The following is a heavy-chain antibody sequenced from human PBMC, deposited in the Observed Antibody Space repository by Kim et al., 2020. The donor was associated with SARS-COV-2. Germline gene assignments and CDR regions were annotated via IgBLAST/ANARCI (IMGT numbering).Heavy chain of an antibody. J-gene: IGHJ4*02. CDR2: ISYDGSNK. V-gene: IGHV3-30*04. CDR3: ARDRGSGSYYHPGH. CDR1: GFTFSSYA. Sequence: GGSLRLSCAASGFTFSSYAMHWVRQAPGKGLEWVAVISYDGSNKYYADSVKGRFTISRDNSKNTLYLQMNSLRAEDTAVYYCARDRGSGSYYHPGHWGQGTLVTVSS. D-gene: IGHD1-26*01.